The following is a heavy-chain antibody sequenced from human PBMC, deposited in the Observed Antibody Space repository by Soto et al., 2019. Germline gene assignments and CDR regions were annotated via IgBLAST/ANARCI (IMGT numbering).Heavy chain of an antibody. D-gene: IGHD6-13*01. CDR3: ARDGYSAGYYYYMDV. J-gene: IGHJ6*03. V-gene: IGHV1-69*04. CDR1: GGTFSSYT. Sequence: GASVKVSCKASGGTFSSYTISWVRQAPGQGLEWMGRIIPILGIANYAQKFQGRVTITADKSTSTAYMELSSLRSEDTAVYYCARDGYSAGYYYYMDVCGKGTTVTVSS. CDR2: IIPILGIA.